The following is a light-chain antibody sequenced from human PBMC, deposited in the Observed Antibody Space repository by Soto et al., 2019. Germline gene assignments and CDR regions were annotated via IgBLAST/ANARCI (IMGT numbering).Light chain of an antibody. J-gene: IGLJ3*02. CDR2: EVS. CDR1: SSDVGGYNY. CDR3: SSYTSSSIWV. Sequence: QSALTQPASVSGSPGQSITISCNGTSSDVGGYNYVSWYQQHPGKAPKLMIYEVSNRPSGVSNRFSGSKSGNTASLTISGLQAEDEADYYCSSYTSSSIWVFGGGTKLTVL. V-gene: IGLV2-14*01.